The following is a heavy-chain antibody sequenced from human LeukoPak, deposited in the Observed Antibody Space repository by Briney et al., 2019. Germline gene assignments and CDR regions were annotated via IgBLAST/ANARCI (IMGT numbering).Heavy chain of an antibody. Sequence: GGSLRLSCAASGFTFTNAWMNWVRQAPGKGLEWVGFIRSKAYGGTTEYAASVKGRFTISRDDSKSIAYLQMNSLKTEDTAVYYCTRLGYSGSYYYYYGMDVWGQGTTVTVSS. J-gene: IGHJ6*02. V-gene: IGHV3-49*04. CDR2: IRSKAYGGTT. D-gene: IGHD1-26*01. CDR3: TRLGYSGSYYYYYGMDV. CDR1: GFTFTNAW.